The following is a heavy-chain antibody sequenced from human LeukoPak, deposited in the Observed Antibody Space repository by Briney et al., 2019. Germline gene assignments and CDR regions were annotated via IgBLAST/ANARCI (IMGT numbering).Heavy chain of an antibody. V-gene: IGHV3-48*03. CDR2: ISSSGSTI. CDR1: GFTFSSYE. CDR3: ARDAYCSGGSCYNLPNWFDP. Sequence: GGSLRLSCAASGFTFSSYEMNWVRQAPGKGLEWVSYISSSGSTIYYADSVKGRFTISRDNAKNSLYLQMNSLRAEDTAVYYCARDAYCSGGSCYNLPNWFDPWGQGTLVTVSS. D-gene: IGHD2-15*01. J-gene: IGHJ5*02.